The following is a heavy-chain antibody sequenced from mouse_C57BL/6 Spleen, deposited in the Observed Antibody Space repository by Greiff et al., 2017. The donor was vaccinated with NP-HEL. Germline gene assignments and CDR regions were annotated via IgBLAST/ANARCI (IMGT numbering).Heavy chain of an antibody. Sequence: QVQLQQSGAELVRPGTSVKVSCKASGYAFTNYLIEWVKQRPGQGLEWIGVINPGSGGTNYNEKFKGKATLTADKSSRTAYMQLSSLTSEDSAVYFCARQITTVVEGYFDYWGQGTTLTVSS. CDR2: INPGSGGT. J-gene: IGHJ2*01. CDR3: ARQITTVVEGYFDY. CDR1: GYAFTNYL. V-gene: IGHV1-54*01. D-gene: IGHD1-1*01.